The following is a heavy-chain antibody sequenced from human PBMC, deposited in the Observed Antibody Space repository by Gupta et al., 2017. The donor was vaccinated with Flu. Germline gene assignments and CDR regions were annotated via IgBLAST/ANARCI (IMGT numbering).Heavy chain of an antibody. D-gene: IGHD3-22*01. V-gene: IGHV3-74*01. J-gene: IGHJ5*02. Sequence: RFTISRDNAKNTLYLQMNSLRVEDTAMYYCARVDDGRGYNWFDPWGQGTLVTVSA. CDR3: ARVDDGRGYNWFDP.